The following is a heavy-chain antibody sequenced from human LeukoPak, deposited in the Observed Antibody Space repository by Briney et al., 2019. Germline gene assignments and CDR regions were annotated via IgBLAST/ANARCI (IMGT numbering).Heavy chain of an antibody. Sequence: GGSLSPSCAASGFSFSNFGIHWVRQAAGKGLEWVAFIGFDGSDKHYAHSVQGRFTISRDDSKNTLYLQMDSLRSEDTAVYYCAKDRENTNGDILNHWGQGNLVHVSS. J-gene: IGHJ5*02. V-gene: IGHV3-30*02. CDR2: IGFDGSDK. D-gene: IGHD3-9*01. CDR3: AKDRENTNGDILNH. CDR1: GFSFSNFG.